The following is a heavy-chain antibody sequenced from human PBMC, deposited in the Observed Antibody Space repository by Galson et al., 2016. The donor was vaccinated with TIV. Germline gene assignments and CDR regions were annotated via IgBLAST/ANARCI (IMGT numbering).Heavy chain of an antibody. Sequence: SCKASGYTFVTYYMHWVRQAPGQGLEWVGVIDPTSGGTTYAQGFQGRVTMTRDTSTSTVYMDLSNLRSDDTAVFYCAVWSNIYFFALWGQGTLITVSS. CDR1: GYTFVTYY. V-gene: IGHV1-46*01. CDR3: AVWSNIYFFAL. J-gene: IGHJ4*02. CDR2: IDPTSGGT. D-gene: IGHD2-2*02.